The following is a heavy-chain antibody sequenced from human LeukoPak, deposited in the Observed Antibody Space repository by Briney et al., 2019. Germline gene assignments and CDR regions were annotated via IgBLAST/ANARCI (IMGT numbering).Heavy chain of an antibody. CDR1: GFTFSSYS. J-gene: IGHJ4*01. CDR2: ISSSSSYI. Sequence: GGSLRLSCAASGFTFSSYSMNWVRQAPGKGLEWVSSISSSSSYIYYADSVKGRFTISRENAKNSLYLQMNSLRAEDTAVYYCARDRQRLGDYWGQRTLVTVSS. CDR3: ARDRQRLGDY. V-gene: IGHV3-21*01. D-gene: IGHD6-6*01.